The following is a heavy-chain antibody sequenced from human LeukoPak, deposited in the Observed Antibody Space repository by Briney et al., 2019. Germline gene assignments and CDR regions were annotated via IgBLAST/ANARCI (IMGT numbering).Heavy chain of an antibody. CDR2: ISGSGGST. D-gene: IGHD4-4*01. J-gene: IGHJ4*02. CDR3: AKERPQRWLQSYFDY. CDR1: GFTFSNAW. Sequence: GGSLRLSCAASGFTFSNAWMSWVRQAPGKGLEWVSAISGSGGSTYYADSVKGRFTISRDNSKNTLYLQMNSLRAEDTAVYYCAKERPQRWLQSYFDYWGQGTLVTVSS. V-gene: IGHV3-23*01.